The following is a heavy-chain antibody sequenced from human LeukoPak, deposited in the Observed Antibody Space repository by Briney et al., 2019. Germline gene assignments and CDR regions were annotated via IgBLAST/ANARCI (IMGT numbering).Heavy chain of an antibody. CDR3: AKDQRVGPAVIGSYFDD. Sequence: PGGSLRLSCVASGFTFSSYGMHWVRQAPGKGLEWVTFIRHDGSNQYYADSVQGRFTVSRDNSKNTLYLQMDRLRTEETAVYYCAKDQRVGPAVIGSYFDDWGQGTLVTVSS. D-gene: IGHD2-2*01. J-gene: IGHJ4*02. CDR1: GFTFSSYG. CDR2: IRHDGSNQ. V-gene: IGHV3-30*02.